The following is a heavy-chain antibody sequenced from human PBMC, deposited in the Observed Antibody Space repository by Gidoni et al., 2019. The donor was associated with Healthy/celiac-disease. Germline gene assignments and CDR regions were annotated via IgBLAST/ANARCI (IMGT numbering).Heavy chain of an antibody. CDR1: GFTFSRYA. D-gene: IGHD3-10*01. CDR3: ARAPDVLLWFGEFVRGMDV. V-gene: IGHV3-30-3*01. J-gene: IGHJ6*02. CDR2: ISYDGSNK. Sequence: QVQLVESGGGVVQPGRSLRLSCAASGFTFSRYAMHGVRQAPGKGLAWVAVISYDGSNKYYADSVKGRFTISRDNSKNTLYLQMNSLRAEDTAVYYCARAPDVLLWFGEFVRGMDVWGQGTTVTVSS.